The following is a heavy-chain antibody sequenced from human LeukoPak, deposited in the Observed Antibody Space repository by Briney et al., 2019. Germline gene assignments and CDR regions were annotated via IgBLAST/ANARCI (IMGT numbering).Heavy chain of an antibody. CDR1: GLTFSSYS. D-gene: IGHD3-10*01. J-gene: IGHJ6*04. CDR3: ARVSYYGSGSYYYGMDV. Sequence: GSLRLSCAASGLTFSSYSMNWVRQAPGKGLEWVSSISSSSSYIYYADSVKGRFTISRDNAKNSLYLQMNSLRAEDTAVYYCARVSYYGSGSYYYGMDVWGKGTTVTVSS. CDR2: ISSSSSYI. V-gene: IGHV3-21*01.